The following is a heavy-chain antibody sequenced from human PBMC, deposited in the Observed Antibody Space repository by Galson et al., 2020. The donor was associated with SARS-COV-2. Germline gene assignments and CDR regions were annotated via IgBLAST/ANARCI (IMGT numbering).Heavy chain of an antibody. CDR2: ISRTGRTI. Sequence: NSGGSLRLSCAASGFTFSDYYMTWIRQAPGKGLEWVSYISRTGRTIYYADSVTGRFTISRDNAKNSLYLQMNSLRAEDTAVYYCARVWGRGTGDYYYYYGMDVWGQGTTVTVSS. J-gene: IGHJ6*02. CDR3: ARVWGRGTGDYYYYYGMDV. CDR1: GFTFSDYY. V-gene: IGHV3-11*04. D-gene: IGHD7-27*01.